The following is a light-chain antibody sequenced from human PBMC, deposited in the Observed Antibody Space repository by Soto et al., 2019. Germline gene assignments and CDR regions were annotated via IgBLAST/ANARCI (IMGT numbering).Light chain of an antibody. CDR1: SSDVGGYSY. J-gene: IGLJ1*01. V-gene: IGLV2-8*01. CDR3: SSYAGSSNV. Sequence: QSALAQPPSASGSPGQSVAISCTGTSSDVGGYSYVSWYQQHPGKAPKLMIYEVNKRPSGVPDRFSGSKSGNTASLTVSGLQAEDEADYYCSSYAGSSNVFGSGTKGPVL. CDR2: EVN.